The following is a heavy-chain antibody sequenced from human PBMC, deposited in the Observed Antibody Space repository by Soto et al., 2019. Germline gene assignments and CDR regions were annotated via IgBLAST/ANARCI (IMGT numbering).Heavy chain of an antibody. D-gene: IGHD5-12*01. J-gene: IGHJ5*02. CDR1: GDSVSSNTAS. V-gene: IGHV6-1*01. CDR3: AKGDNLGPKTGYAFDP. CDR2: TYFRSKWYN. Sequence: PSQTLSLTCALSGDSVSSNTASWNWIRQSPSRGLEWLGRTYFRSKWYNDYAVSVKSRIIINPDTSNNQFSLQLNSVTPEDTAVYLCAKGDNLGPKTGYAFDPWGQGIMVTVSS.